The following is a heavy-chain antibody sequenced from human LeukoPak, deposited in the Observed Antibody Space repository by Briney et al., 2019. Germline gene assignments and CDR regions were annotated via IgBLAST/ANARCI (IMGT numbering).Heavy chain of an antibody. CDR2: IIPIFGTA. J-gene: IGHJ4*02. D-gene: IGHD2-2*02. Sequence: GASVKVSCKASGGTFSSYAISWVRQAPGQGLEWMGGIIPIFGTANYAQKFQGRVTITTDESTSTAYMELSSLRSEDTAVYYCARSGRPAAIGGFDSWGQGTLVTVSS. CDR1: GGTFSSYA. CDR3: ARSGRPAAIGGFDS. V-gene: IGHV1-69*05.